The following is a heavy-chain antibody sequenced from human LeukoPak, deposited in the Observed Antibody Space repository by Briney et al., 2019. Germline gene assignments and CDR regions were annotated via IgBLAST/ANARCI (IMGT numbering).Heavy chain of an antibody. V-gene: IGHV4-59*08. CDR2: IYYSGST. J-gene: IGHJ4*02. CDR3: ARLGPTVTTWTDYFDY. Sequence: SETLSLTCTVSGGSISSYYWSWIRQPPGKGLEWIGYIYYSGSTNYNPSLKSRVTISVDTSKNQFSLKLSSVTAADTAVYYCARLGPTVTTWTDYFDYWGQGTLVTVSS. CDR1: GGSISSYY. D-gene: IGHD4-17*01.